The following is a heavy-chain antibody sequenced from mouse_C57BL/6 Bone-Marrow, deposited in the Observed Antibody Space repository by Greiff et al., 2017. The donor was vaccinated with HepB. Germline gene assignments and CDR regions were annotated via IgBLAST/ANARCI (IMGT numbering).Heavy chain of an antibody. D-gene: IGHD1-1*01. J-gene: IGHJ4*01. Sequence: QVQLQQPGAELVMPGASVKLSCKASGYTFTSYWMHWVKQRPGQGLEWIGEIDPSDSYTNYNQKFKGKSTLTVDKSSSTAYMQLSSLTSEDSAVYYCARGTTGVAMDYWGQGTTVTVSS. CDR3: ARGTTGVAMDY. CDR2: IDPSDSYT. V-gene: IGHV1-69*01. CDR1: GYTFTSYW.